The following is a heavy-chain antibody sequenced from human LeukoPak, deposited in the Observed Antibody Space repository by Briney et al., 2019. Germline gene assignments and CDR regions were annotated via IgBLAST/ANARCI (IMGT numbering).Heavy chain of an antibody. CDR3: ARVGRGDGHYFDY. V-gene: IGHV4-61*08. D-gene: IGHD2-21*02. CDR2: IYYSGST. J-gene: IGHJ4*02. Sequence: SETLSLTCTVSGGSISSGGYYWSWIRQHPGKGLEWIGYIYYSGSTNYNPSLKSRVTISVDTSKNQFSLKLSSVTAADTAVYYCARVGRGDGHYFDYWGQGTLVTVSS. CDR1: GGSISSGGYY.